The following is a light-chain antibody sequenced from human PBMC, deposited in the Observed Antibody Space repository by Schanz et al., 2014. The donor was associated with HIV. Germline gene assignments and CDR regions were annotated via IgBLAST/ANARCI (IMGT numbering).Light chain of an antibody. Sequence: IVLTQSPGTLSLSPGERATLSCRASQSVSSTYIAWYQQKPGQAPRILIYGAYNRATGIPDRFSGSGSGTEFTLTISSLQSEDFAVYYCQQYYTSPTFGPGTKVDFK. CDR3: QQYYTSPT. V-gene: IGKV3-20*01. CDR1: QSVSSTY. J-gene: IGKJ3*01. CDR2: GAY.